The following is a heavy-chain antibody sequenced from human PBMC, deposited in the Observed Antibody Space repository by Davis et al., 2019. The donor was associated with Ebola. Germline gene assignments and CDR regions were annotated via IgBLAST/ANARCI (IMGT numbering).Heavy chain of an antibody. CDR3: AKDGQEISSSWSPPNWFDP. Sequence: GESLKISCAASGFTFSSYAMSWVRQAPGKGLEWVSAISGSGGSTYYADSVKGRFTISRDNSKNTLYLQMNSLRAEDTAVYYCAKDGQEISSSWSPPNWFDPWGQGTLVTVSS. CDR2: ISGSGGST. J-gene: IGHJ5*02. CDR1: GFTFSSYA. D-gene: IGHD6-13*01. V-gene: IGHV3-23*01.